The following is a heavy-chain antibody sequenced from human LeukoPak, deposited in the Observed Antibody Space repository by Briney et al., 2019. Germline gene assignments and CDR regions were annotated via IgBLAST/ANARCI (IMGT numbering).Heavy chain of an antibody. D-gene: IGHD5-18*01. CDR1: GYTFTSYD. CDR2: MNPNSGNT. CDR3: ARDPSSGYSYGFDY. J-gene: IGHJ4*02. Sequence: ASVKVSCKASGYTFTSYDINWVRQAPGQGLEWMGWMNPNSGNTGYAQKFQGRVTMTRDTSTSTVYMELSSLRSEDTAVYYCARDPSSGYSYGFDYWGQGTLVTVSS. V-gene: IGHV1-8*01.